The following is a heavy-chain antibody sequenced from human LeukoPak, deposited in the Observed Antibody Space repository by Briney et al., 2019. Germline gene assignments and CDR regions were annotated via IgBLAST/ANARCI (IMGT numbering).Heavy chain of an antibody. V-gene: IGHV4-39*01. CDR3: ARQMSGWFDP. J-gene: IGHJ5*02. Sequence: SGTLSLTCTVSGGSTSSSSYFWGWIRQPPGKGLEWLGTIYYSGSTYCNPSLKSRLTISVDTSKNQFSLILSSVTAADTAVYYCARQMSGWFDPWGQGTLVTVSS. CDR1: GGSTSSSSYF. D-gene: IGHD3-10*01. CDR2: IYYSGST.